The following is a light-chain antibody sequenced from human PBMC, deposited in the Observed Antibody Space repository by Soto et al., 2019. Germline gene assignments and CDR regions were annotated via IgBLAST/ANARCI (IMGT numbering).Light chain of an antibody. CDR3: QQYGSSPYT. Sequence: EIVLTQSPGTQSLSPGERATLSCRASQSVSSSYLAWYQQKPGQAPRLLIYGASIRATGIPDRFSGSGSGTDFTLTISSLEPEDFAVYYCQQYGSSPYTFGQGTKLEIK. V-gene: IGKV3-20*01. J-gene: IGKJ2*01. CDR1: QSVSSSY. CDR2: GAS.